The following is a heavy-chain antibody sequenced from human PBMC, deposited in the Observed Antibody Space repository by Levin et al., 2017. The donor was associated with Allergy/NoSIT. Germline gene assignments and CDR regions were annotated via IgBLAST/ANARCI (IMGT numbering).Heavy chain of an antibody. CDR2: IKHDGSAK. J-gene: IGHJ4*02. CDR1: GFTFDAYW. Sequence: RPGGSLRLSCAASGFTFDAYWMSWVRQAPGKGLEWVASIKHDGSAKFYVDSVRGRFIISRDNAKNSLYLQMNSLRAEDTAVYYCSRCEDYWGQGTLVTVSS. CDR3: SRCEDY. V-gene: IGHV3-7*03.